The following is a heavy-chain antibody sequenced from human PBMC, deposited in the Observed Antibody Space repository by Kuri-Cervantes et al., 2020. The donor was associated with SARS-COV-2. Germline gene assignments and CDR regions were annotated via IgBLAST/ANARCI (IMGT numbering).Heavy chain of an antibody. CDR3: ARDRSNYKGNNWFDP. CDR1: GFTVSSNY. Sequence: GGSLRLSCAASGFTVSSNYMSWVRQAPGKGLEWVSVIYSGGSTYYADSVKGRFTISRDNSKNTLYLQMNSLRAEDTAVYYCARDRSNYKGNNWFDPWGQGILVTVSS. J-gene: IGHJ5*02. V-gene: IGHV3-53*01. D-gene: IGHD4-11*01. CDR2: IYSGGST.